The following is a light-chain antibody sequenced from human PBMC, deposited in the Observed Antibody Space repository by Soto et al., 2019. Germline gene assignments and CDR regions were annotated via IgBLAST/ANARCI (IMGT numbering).Light chain of an antibody. Sequence: DLQLTQSPSFLSASVGDRVTITCRASQGISRYLAWYQQKPGRAPKLLIHAASTLQSGVPSRFSGSGSGTEFTLTISSLQPEDFATYYCQQLNSYPPWTFGQGTKVEIK. CDR2: AAS. CDR1: QGISRY. CDR3: QQLNSYPPWT. V-gene: IGKV1-9*01. J-gene: IGKJ1*01.